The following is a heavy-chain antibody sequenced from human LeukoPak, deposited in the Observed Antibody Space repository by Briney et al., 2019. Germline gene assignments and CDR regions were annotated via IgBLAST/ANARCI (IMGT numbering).Heavy chain of an antibody. CDR2: ISGGGGST. CDR3: AKGGLVRGPSDY. Sequence: PGGSLRLSCAASGFTFSSYAMDWVRQAPGKGLEWVSTISGGGGSTYYADSVKGRFTISRDNSKSTLYLQMNSLGAEDTAVYYCAKGGLVRGPSDYWGQGTLVTVSS. J-gene: IGHJ4*02. D-gene: IGHD3-10*01. V-gene: IGHV3-23*01. CDR1: GFTFSSYA.